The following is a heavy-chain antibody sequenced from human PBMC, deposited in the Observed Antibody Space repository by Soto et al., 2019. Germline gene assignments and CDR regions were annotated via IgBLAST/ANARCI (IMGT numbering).Heavy chain of an antibody. CDR1: GGSIMNSNNF. CDR2: IIYSGST. D-gene: IGHD2-15*01. J-gene: IGHJ3*02. V-gene: IGHV4-39*01. CDR3: ARRHVVVVAAARGDAFDI. Sequence: SETLSLTCSVSGGSIMNSNNFWGWIRQSPGKGLEWIASIIYSGSTYYNPSLRSRVTISVDTSKNQFSLRLNSVTAADTAVYYCARRHVVVVAAARGDAFDIWGQGTMVTVSS.